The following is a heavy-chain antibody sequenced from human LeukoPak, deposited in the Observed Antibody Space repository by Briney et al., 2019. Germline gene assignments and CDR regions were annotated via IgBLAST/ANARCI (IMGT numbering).Heavy chain of an antibody. CDR2: IYHSGST. CDR1: GGSISSGGYS. CDR3: ATLGEYYDSSGYYYN. J-gene: IGHJ4*02. V-gene: IGHV4-30-2*01. Sequence: SQTLSLTCAVSGGSISSGGYSWSWIRQPPGKGLEWIGYIYHSGSTYYNPSLKSRVTISVDRSKNQFSLKLSSVTAADTAVYYCATLGEYYDSSGYYYNWGQGTLVTVSS. D-gene: IGHD3-22*01.